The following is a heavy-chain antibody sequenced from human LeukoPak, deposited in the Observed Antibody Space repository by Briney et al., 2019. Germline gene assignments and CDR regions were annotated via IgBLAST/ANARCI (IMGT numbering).Heavy chain of an antibody. CDR2: ISSSGSTI. J-gene: IGHJ6*03. CDR1: GFTFSSYE. D-gene: IGHD4-23*01. Sequence: GGSLRLSCAASGFTFSSYEMNWVRQAPGKGLEWVSYISSSGSTIYYADSVKGRFTISRDNAKNSLYLQMNSLRAEDTAVYYCARDYDTVVTPLYYYYMDVWGKGTTVTVSS. V-gene: IGHV3-48*03. CDR3: ARDYDTVVTPLYYYYMDV.